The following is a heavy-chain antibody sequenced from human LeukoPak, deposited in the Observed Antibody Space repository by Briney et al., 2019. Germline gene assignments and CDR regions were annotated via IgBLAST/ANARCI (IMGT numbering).Heavy chain of an antibody. CDR1: GGSFSDYY. D-gene: IGHD3-10*01. J-gene: IGHJ1*01. Sequence: SETLSLTCAVYGGSFSDYYWSWIRQPPGKGLEWIGEINHSGSTNYNPSLKSRVTILVDTSKNQFSLKLSSVTAADTAVYYCARGSSYGSGSYRSEYFQHWGQGTLVTVSS. CDR3: ARGSSYGSGSYRSEYFQH. CDR2: INHSGST. V-gene: IGHV4-34*01.